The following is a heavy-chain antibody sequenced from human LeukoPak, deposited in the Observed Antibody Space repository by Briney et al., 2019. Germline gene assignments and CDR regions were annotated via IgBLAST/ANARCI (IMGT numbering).Heavy chain of an antibody. CDR1: GFNFDGYV. CDR2: INWNGGSR. CDR3: ARSRHSYDSTGFPHY. V-gene: IGHV3-20*04. Sequence: PGGSLRLSCAASGFNFDGYVMNWVRQAPGKGLEWVSGINWNGGSRGYADSVKGRFTISRDNAKNSLYLQMNSLRAEDTALYYCARSRHSYDSTGFPHYWGQGTLVTVSS. J-gene: IGHJ4*02. D-gene: IGHD3-22*01.